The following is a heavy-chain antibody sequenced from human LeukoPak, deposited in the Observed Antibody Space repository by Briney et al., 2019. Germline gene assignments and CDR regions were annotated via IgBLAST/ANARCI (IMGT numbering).Heavy chain of an antibody. CDR1: GFIFSNHG. J-gene: IGHJ4*02. D-gene: IGHD2-15*01. V-gene: IGHV3-23*01. CDR3: AKVSSPGYCNGGRRHSFAY. Sequence: SGGSLRLSCAASGFIFSNHGMNWVRQAPGKGLEWLSGVSPPGGGTYYADSVKGRFTISRDDSKNTLSLQMNRLRAEDTAVYYCAKVSSPGYCNGGRRHSFAYWGQGTLVTVSS. CDR2: VSPPGGGT.